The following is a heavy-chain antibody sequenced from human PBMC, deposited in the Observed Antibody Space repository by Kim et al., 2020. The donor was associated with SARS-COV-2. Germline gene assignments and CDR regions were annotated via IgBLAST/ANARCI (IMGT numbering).Heavy chain of an antibody. Sequence: SGTVRVTISRDNSKSSLYLQMNSRSAEDTAVYYCARDNRNYYYYYGMDVWGQGTTVTVSS. CDR3: ARDNRNYYYYYGMDV. J-gene: IGHJ6*02. V-gene: IGHV3-30*07.